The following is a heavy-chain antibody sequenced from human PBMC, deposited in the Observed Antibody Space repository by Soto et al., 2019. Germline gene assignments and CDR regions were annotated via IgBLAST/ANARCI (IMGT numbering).Heavy chain of an antibody. CDR3: ARDSRTTTVVKY. CDR1: GFNFSSYW. Sequence: GSLRLSCAASGFNFSSYWMSWVRQAPGKGLEWVANIKQDGSEKYYVDSVKGRFTISRDNAKNSLYLQMNSLRAEDTAVYYCARDSRTTTVVKYWGQGTLVTVSS. J-gene: IGHJ4*02. V-gene: IGHV3-7*01. CDR2: IKQDGSEK. D-gene: IGHD4-17*01.